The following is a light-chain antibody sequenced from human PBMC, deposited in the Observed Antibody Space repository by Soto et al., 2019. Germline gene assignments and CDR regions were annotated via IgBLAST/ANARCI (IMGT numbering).Light chain of an antibody. CDR2: ATS. J-gene: IGKJ4*01. CDR1: QSVSSDF. CDR3: QQYGGSPRALS. Sequence: EIVLTQSPDTLSLSPGERATLSCRASQSVSSDFFVWYQQKIGQAPRLLIYATSRKATGIQDRFSGSGSGTDFTLTISRLEPEDFAVYYCQQYGGSPRALSFGGGTRVQIK. V-gene: IGKV3-20*01.